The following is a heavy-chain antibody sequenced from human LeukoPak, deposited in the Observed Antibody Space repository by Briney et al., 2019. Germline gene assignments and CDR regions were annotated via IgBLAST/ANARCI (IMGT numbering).Heavy chain of an antibody. J-gene: IGHJ4*02. CDR2: IYTSGST. V-gene: IGHV4-61*02. CDR1: GAPINSGSYY. CDR3: ARDGPSVYFDY. Sequence: PSETLSLTCTVSGAPINSGSYYWTWIRQPAGKGLEWIGRIYTSGSTNYNPSLKSRVTISLDTSKNHFSLKLDSVTAADTAVYYCARDGPSVYFDYWGQGTLVTVSS.